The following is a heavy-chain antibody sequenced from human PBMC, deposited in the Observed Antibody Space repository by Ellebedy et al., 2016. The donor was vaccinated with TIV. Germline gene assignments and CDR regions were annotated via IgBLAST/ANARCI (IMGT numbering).Heavy chain of an antibody. D-gene: IGHD2-15*01. CDR3: ASGGPVDY. CDR2: IYYSGST. J-gene: IGHJ4*02. CDR1: GYSISSGYY. V-gene: IGHV4-61*01. Sequence: MPSETLSLTCTVSGYSISSGYYWSWIRQPPGKGLEWIGYIYYSGSTNYNPSLKSRVTISVDTSKNQFSLKLSSVTAADTAVYYCASGGPVDYWGQGTLVTVSS.